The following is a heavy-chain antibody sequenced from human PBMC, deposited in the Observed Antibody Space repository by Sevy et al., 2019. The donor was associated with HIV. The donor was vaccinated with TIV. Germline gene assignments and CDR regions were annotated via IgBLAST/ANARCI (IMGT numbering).Heavy chain of an antibody. J-gene: IGHJ3*01. CDR3: ARVFDSEGAFDL. V-gene: IGHV4-59*13. Sequence: SETLSLTCTVSGGSIRRYYLSWIRQPPGKGLEWIGYIYNSGNTNYNPSLKSRVTISVDTSKNQFSLRLSSMTAADTAVYYCARVFDSEGAFDLWGQGTMVTVSS. D-gene: IGHD2-21*01. CDR1: GGSIRRYY. CDR2: IYNSGNT.